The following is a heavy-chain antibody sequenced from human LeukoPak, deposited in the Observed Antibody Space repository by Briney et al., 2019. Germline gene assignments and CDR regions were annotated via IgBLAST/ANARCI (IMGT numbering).Heavy chain of an antibody. CDR3: AGLYCSGGSCYSDY. V-gene: IGHV4-30-4*01. J-gene: IGHJ4*02. Sequence: SETLSLTCTVSGGSISSGDYYWSWIRQPPGKGLEWIGYIYYSGSTYYNPSLKSRLTISVDTSKNQFSLKLSSVTAADTAIYYCAGLYCSGGSCYSDYWGQGTLVTVSS. CDR2: IYYSGST. D-gene: IGHD2-15*01. CDR1: GGSISSGDYY.